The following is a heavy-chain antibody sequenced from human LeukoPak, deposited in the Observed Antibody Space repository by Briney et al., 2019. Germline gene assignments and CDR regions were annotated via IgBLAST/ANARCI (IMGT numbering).Heavy chain of an antibody. CDR3: VKNGGITGSDY. CDR2: ISSSGST. Sequence: SETLSLTCTVSGDSISSGDYYWSWIRQPAGTGLEWIGRISSSGSTNYNPSLKSRVTISVDTSKNQFSLKLSSVTAADTAVYYCVKNGGITGSDYWGQGTLVTVSS. CDR1: GDSISSGDYY. J-gene: IGHJ4*02. D-gene: IGHD1-20*01. V-gene: IGHV4-61*02.